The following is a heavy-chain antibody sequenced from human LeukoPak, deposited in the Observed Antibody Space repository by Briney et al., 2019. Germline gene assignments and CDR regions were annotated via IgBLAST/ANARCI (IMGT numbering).Heavy chain of an antibody. J-gene: IGHJ4*02. V-gene: IGHV4-59*01. Sequence: SETLSLTCTVSGGSISSYYWSWIRQPPGKGPEWIGYIYYSGSTNYNPSLKSRVTISVDTSKNQFSLKLSSVTAADTAVYYCARGGNPGYGDYWLDYWGQGTLVTVSS. CDR3: ARGGNPGYGDYWLDY. D-gene: IGHD4-17*01. CDR1: GGSISSYY. CDR2: IYYSGST.